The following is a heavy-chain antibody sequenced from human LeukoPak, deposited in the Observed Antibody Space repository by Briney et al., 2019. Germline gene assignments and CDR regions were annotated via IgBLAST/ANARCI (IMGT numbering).Heavy chain of an antibody. CDR1: GFTFSSHE. J-gene: IGHJ3*02. CDR2: ISTSGSTI. V-gene: IGHV3-48*03. Sequence: PGGSLRLSCAASGFTFSSHEMNWVREAPGKGLEWVSYISTSGSTIYYADSVKGRFTISRDNAKNSLYLQMNSLRAEDTAVYYCARGGYCSSTICYSLNAFDIWGQGTTVTLSS. CDR3: ARGGYCSSTICYSLNAFDI. D-gene: IGHD2-2*01.